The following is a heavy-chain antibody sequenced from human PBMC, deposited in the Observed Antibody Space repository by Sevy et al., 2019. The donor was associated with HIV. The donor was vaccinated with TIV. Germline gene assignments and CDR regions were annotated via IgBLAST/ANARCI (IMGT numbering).Heavy chain of an antibody. CDR3: AGENAWGRGYS. J-gene: IGHJ4*02. CDR1: GGSIASLY. V-gene: IGHV4-59*11. Sequence: SETLSLTCSVSGGSIASLYWNWIRQPPGKGLEWIANIYYNGHVNYNPSLKSRVTLALDTSKNQFSLRLSSVTAADTAMYYCAGENAWGRGYSWGQGTLVTVSS. CDR2: IYYNGHV. D-gene: IGHD1-26*01.